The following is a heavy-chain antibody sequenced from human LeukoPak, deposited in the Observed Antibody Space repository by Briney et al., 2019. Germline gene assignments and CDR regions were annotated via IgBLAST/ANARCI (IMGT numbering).Heavy chain of an antibody. J-gene: IGHJ6*02. V-gene: IGHV4-59*01. Sequence: KPSEALSLTCTVSGGSISSYYWSWIRQPPGKGLEWIGYIYYSGSTNYNPSLKSRATISVDTSKNQFSLKLSSVTAADTAVYYCARTMTYYYGMDVWGQGTTVTVSS. CDR2: IYYSGST. CDR3: ARTMTYYYGMDV. CDR1: GGSISSYY.